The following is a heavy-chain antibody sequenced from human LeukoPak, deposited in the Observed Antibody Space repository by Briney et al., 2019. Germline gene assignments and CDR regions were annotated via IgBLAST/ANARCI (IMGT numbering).Heavy chain of an antibody. V-gene: IGHV4-4*09. J-gene: IGHJ6*03. D-gene: IGHD6-19*01. CDR2: IYTSGST. CDR1: GGSISSYY. Sequence: PSETLSLTCTVSGGSISSYYWSWLRQPPGKGLEWIGYIYTSGSTNYNPSLKSRVTISVDTSKNQFSLKLSSVTAADTAVYYCASRPVAGTWYYYMDGWGKGTTVTVSS. CDR3: ASRPVAGTWYYYMDG.